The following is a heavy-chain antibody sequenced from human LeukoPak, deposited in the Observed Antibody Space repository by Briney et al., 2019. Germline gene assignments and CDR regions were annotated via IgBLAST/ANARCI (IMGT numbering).Heavy chain of an antibody. CDR2: ISGSGGST. J-gene: IGHJ4*02. Sequence: PGRSLRLSCAASGFTFDDYAMPWVRQAPGKGLEWVSAISGSGGSTYYADSVKGRFTISRDNSKNTLYLQMNSLRAEDTAVYYCAKDRWATVITPSYFDYWGQGTLVTVSS. CDR1: GFTFDDYA. D-gene: IGHD4-23*01. V-gene: IGHV3-23*01. CDR3: AKDRWATVITPSYFDY.